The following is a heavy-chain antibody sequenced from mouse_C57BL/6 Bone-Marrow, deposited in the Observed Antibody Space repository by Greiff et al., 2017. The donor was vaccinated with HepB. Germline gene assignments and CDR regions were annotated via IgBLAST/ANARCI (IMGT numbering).Heavy chain of an antibody. CDR1: GFSLTSYG. D-gene: IGHD1-1*01. V-gene: IGHV2-6-1*01. CDR3: ARHRDGSSYWYFDV. J-gene: IGHJ1*03. Sequence: VNLVESGPGLVAPSQSLSITCTVSGFSLTSYGVHWVRQPPGKGLEWLVVIWSDGSTTYNSALKSRMSISKDNTKSQVFLKMNSLQTDDTAMYYCARHRDGSSYWYFDVWGTGTTVTVSS. CDR2: IWSDGST.